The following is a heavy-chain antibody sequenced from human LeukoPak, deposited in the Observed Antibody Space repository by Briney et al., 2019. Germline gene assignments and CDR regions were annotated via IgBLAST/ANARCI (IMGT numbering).Heavy chain of an antibody. J-gene: IGHJ6*02. CDR2: IYYSGST. CDR3: ARASIYYYYGMDV. Sequence: TSETLSLTCAVYGGSFSGYYWSWIRQPPGKGLEWIGYIYYSGSTYYNPSLESRLTISVDTSKNHLSLKLSSVTAADTAVYYCARASIYYYYGMDVWGQGTTVTVSS. V-gene: IGHV4-30-4*01. D-gene: IGHD3-10*01. CDR1: GGSFSGYY.